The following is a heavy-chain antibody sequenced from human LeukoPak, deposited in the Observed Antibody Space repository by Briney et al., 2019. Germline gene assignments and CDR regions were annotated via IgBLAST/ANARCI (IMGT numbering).Heavy chain of an antibody. CDR2: IYCSGST. Sequence: SQTLSLTCTVSGGSISSGGYYWSWIRQHPGKGLEWIGYIYCSGSTYYNPSLKSRVTISVDTSKNQFSLKLSSVTAADTAVYYCARGNDILTGYFAYYFDYWGQGTLVTVSS. CDR3: ARGNDILTGYFAYYFDY. V-gene: IGHV4-31*03. J-gene: IGHJ4*02. CDR1: GGSISSGGYY. D-gene: IGHD3-9*01.